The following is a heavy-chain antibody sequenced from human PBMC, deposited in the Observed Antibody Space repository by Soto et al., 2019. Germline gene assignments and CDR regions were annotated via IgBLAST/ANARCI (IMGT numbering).Heavy chain of an antibody. CDR3: ARLIGNSWLAS. V-gene: IGHV6-1*01. D-gene: IGHD2-8*01. CDR1: GDSVSTNSAT. J-gene: IGHJ5*01. CDR2: TYYRSKWYN. Sequence: SQTLSLTCATSGDSVSTNSATWDWFRQSPSRGLGWLGRTYYRSKWYNDYAVSVKGRITINPDTSNNQLSLQLNSVTPDDTAVYYCARLIGNSWLASWGQGTLVPVSS.